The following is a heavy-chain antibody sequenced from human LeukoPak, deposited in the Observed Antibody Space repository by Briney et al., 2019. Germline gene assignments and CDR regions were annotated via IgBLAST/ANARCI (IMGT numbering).Heavy chain of an antibody. Sequence: GGSLRLSCAVSGITFSSYWMSWVRQAPGKGLEWVANIKQDGSEKYYVDSVKGRFTISRDNAKNSLYLQMNSLRSEDTAVYYCVSKGSGSYCYYYYYMDVWGKGTTVTVSS. J-gene: IGHJ6*03. CDR3: VSKGSGSYCYYYYYMDV. D-gene: IGHD3-10*01. CDR2: IKQDGSEK. V-gene: IGHV3-7*01. CDR1: GITFSSYW.